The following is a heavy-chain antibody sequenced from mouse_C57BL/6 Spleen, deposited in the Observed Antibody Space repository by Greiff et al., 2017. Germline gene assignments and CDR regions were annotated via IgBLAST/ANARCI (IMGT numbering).Heavy chain of an antibody. J-gene: IGHJ2*01. V-gene: IGHV1-50*01. Sequence: QVQLKQSGAELVKPGASVKLSCKASGYTFTSYWMQWVKQRPGQGLEWIGEIDPSDSYTNYNQKFKGKATLTVDTSSSTAYMQLSSLTSEDSAVYYCARRGNFDYWGQGTTLTVSS. CDR1: GYTFTSYW. CDR3: ARRGNFDY. CDR2: IDPSDSYT.